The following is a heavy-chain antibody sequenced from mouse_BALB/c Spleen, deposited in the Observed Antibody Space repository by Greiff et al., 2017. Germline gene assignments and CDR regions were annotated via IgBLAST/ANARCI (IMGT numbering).Heavy chain of an antibody. J-gene: IGHJ4*01. CDR1: GFSLTSYG. CDR3: ARAPYGNFFYAMDY. D-gene: IGHD2-10*02. CDR2: IWAGGST. V-gene: IGHV2-9*02. Sequence: QVQLKESGPGLVAPSQSLSITCTVSGFSLTSYGVHWVRQPPGKGLEWLGVIWAGGSTNYNSALMSRLSISKDNSKSQVFLKMNSLQTDDTAMYYCARAPYGNFFYAMDYWGQGTSVTVSS.